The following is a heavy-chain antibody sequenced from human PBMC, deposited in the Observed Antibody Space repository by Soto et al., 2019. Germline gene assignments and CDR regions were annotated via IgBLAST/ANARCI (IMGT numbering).Heavy chain of an antibody. Sequence: QVQLQESGPGLVKPSGTLSLTCAVSGGSISSSNWWRWVRQPPGKGLEWIGEIYHSGSTNYNPSLKSRVTISVDKSKNQFSLKLSSVTAADTAVYYCARVYYDSSGYGSYYFDYWGQGTLVTVSS. V-gene: IGHV4-4*02. CDR2: IYHSGST. CDR1: GGSISSSNW. D-gene: IGHD3-22*01. CDR3: ARVYYDSSGYGSYYFDY. J-gene: IGHJ4*02.